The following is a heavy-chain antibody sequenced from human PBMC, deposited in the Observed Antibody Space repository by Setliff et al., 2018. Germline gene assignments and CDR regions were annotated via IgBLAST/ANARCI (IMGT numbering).Heavy chain of an antibody. CDR2: IFHSGST. CDR1: GSSITSSNW. V-gene: IGHV4-4*02. Sequence: SETLSLTCAVSGSSITSSNWWSWVRQPPGKGLEWIGQIFHSGSTHYNPSLKSRLTISVDQSKNQFSLKLKSVTAADTAVYYRARLESLGDLSLYGLWFDPWGQGTLVTVSS. CDR3: ARLESLGDLSLYGLWFDP. D-gene: IGHD3-16*02. J-gene: IGHJ5*02.